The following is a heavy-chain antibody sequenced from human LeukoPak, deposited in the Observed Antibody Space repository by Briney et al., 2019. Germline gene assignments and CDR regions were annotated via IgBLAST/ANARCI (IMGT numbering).Heavy chain of an antibody. D-gene: IGHD4-17*01. CDR1: GFSFDFSGYA. Sequence: GGSLRLSCAASGFSFDFSGYAMSWVRQAPGKGLEWVSGINGIGTSIYYADSVKGRFTISRDNSDNTLYLQMNSLRADDTAVYYCAKGSIYGDYGDFDHWGQGTLVTVSS. CDR3: AKGSIYGDYGDFDH. V-gene: IGHV3-23*05. J-gene: IGHJ4*02. CDR2: INGIGTSI.